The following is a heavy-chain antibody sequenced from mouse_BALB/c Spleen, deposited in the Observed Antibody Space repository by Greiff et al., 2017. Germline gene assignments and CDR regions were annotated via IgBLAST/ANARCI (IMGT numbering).Heavy chain of an antibody. CDR1: GFNIKDTY. D-gene: IGHD2-1*01. CDR2: IDPANGNT. V-gene: IGHV14-3*02. CDR3: AITNGNYLYWYFAV. J-gene: IGHJ1*01. Sequence: VQLQQSGAELVKPGASVKLSCTASGFNIKDTYMHWVKQRPEQGLEWIGRIDPANGNTKYDPKFQGKATITADTSSNTAYLQLSSLTSEDTAVYYCAITNGNYLYWYFAVWGAGTTVTVSS.